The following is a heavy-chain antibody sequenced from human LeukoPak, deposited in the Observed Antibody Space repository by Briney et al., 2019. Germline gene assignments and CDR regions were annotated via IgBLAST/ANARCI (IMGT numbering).Heavy chain of an antibody. CDR3: ARGATMVRGVIIVRYYFDY. CDR2: INHSGST. J-gene: IGHJ4*02. V-gene: IGHV4-34*01. Sequence: PSETLSLTWAVYGGSFSGYYWSWIRQPPGKGLEWIGEINHSGSTNYNPSLKSRVTISVDTSKNQFSLKLSSVTAADTAVYYCARGATMVRGVIIVRYYFDYWGQGTLVTVSS. D-gene: IGHD3-10*01. CDR1: GGSFSGYY.